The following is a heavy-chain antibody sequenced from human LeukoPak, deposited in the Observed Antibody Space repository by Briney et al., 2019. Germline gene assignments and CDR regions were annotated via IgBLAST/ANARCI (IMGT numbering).Heavy chain of an antibody. D-gene: IGHD5-24*01. V-gene: IGHV3-48*04. CDR2: ISSSSSTI. J-gene: IGHJ4*02. CDR1: GFTFSSYS. CDR3: ARDGGYKPFDY. Sequence: GGSLRLSCAASGFTFSSYSMNWVRRAPGKGLEWVSYISSSSSTIYYADSVKGRFTISRDNAKNSLYLQMNSLRAEDTAVYYCARDGGYKPFDYWGQGTLVTVSS.